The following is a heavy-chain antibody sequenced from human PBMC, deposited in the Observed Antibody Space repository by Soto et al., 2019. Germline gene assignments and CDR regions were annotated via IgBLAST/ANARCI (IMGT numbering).Heavy chain of an antibody. J-gene: IGHJ4*02. D-gene: IGHD3-3*01. Sequence: GASVKVSCKASGYTFTSYGISWVRQAPGQGLEWMGWISAYNGNTNYAQKLQGRVTMTTDTSTSTAYMELRSLRSDDTAVYYCARDDSYDFLSGYYDYWGQGTLFTVSS. CDR3: ARDDSYDFLSGYYDY. V-gene: IGHV1-18*04. CDR2: ISAYNGNT. CDR1: GYTFTSYG.